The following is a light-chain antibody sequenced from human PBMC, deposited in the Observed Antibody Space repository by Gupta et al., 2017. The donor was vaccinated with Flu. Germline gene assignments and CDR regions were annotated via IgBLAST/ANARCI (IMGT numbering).Light chain of an antibody. CDR2: LVT. CDR3: MQGAHWPWA. V-gene: IGKV2-30*01. J-gene: IGKJ1*01. CDR1: QGLVYSDGNTY. Sequence: DDGMTQSPLSLAVTLGQSASISCRSSQGLVYSDGNTYLHWFQQSPGQSPRRLIYLVTKRDSGVPDRFSGSGSGTDFTLTISRVEAEDVGVYFCMQGAHWPWAFGQGTKLEI.